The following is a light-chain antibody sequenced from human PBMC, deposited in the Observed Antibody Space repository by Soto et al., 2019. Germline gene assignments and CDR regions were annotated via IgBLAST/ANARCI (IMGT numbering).Light chain of an antibody. J-gene: IGKJ5*01. CDR3: QQYNEWIT. V-gene: IGKV3D-15*01. CDR2: GAS. CDR1: QSVRSN. Sequence: EMVMTQSPATLSVSPGDRATLSCRASQSVRSNLAWYQHRPVQAPRLLIYGASTRATGIPARFSGSGSGTDFTLTISSLETEDLAVYYCQQYNEWITFGQGNDWRL.